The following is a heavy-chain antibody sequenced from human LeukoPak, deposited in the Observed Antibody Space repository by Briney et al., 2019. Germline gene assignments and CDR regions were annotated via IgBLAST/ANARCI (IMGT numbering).Heavy chain of an antibody. CDR3: ASDYGGNFGYFDL. V-gene: IGHV4-30-4*08. CDR2: IYYSGST. D-gene: IGHD4-23*01. Sequence: SETLSLTCTVSGGSISSSSYYWVWIRQPPGKGLEWIGYIYYSGSTYYNPSLKSRVTISVDTSKNQFSLKLSSVTAADTAVYYCASDYGGNFGYFDLWGRGTLVTVSS. J-gene: IGHJ2*01. CDR1: GGSISSSSYY.